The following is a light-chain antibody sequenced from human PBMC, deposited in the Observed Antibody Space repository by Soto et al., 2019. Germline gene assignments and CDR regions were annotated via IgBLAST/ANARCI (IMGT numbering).Light chain of an antibody. CDR1: QSVSSSY. CDR2: GAS. V-gene: IGKV3-20*01. CDR3: QQYGSSPLT. Sequence: ETELTQNTGTMPLVGEECGSRCCRFRQSVSSSYLAWYQQKPGQAPRLLIYGASSRATGIPDRFCGSGSGTDFTLAISRLEPEDFAVYYCQQYGSSPLTFAGGTKVDIK. J-gene: IGKJ4*01.